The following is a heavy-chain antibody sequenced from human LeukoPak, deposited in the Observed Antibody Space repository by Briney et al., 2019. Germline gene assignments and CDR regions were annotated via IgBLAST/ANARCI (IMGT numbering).Heavy chain of an antibody. Sequence: SQTLSLTCTVSGGSISSGSYYWSWIRQPPGKGLEWIGYIYYSGSTNYNPSLKSRVTISVDTSKNQFSLKLSSVTAADTAVYYCARVLSGGGVYFDYWGQGSLVTVSS. D-gene: IGHD3-16*01. CDR2: IYYSGST. CDR3: ARVLSGGGVYFDY. V-gene: IGHV4-61*01. CDR1: GGSISSGSYY. J-gene: IGHJ4*02.